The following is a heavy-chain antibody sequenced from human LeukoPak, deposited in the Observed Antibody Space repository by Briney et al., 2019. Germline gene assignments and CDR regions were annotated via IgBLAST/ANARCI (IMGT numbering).Heavy chain of an antibody. CDR3: AKDRWSSSSNAFDI. Sequence: GGSLRLSCAASRFTFTSYAMAWVRQAPGKGLEWVSGVSSSGSSTYCTDSVKGRFTISRDNSKNTLYLQLNSLRADDTAVYYCAKDRWSSSSNAFDIWGQGTMVTVSS. D-gene: IGHD6-6*01. CDR2: VSSSGSST. J-gene: IGHJ3*02. V-gene: IGHV3-23*01. CDR1: RFTFTSYA.